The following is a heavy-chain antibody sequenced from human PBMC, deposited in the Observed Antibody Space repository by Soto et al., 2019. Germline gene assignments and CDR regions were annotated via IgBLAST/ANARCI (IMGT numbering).Heavy chain of an antibody. D-gene: IGHD5-12*01. CDR3: AHYILATCHSATATHY. CDR1: GFSLSTSGVG. J-gene: IGHJ4*02. CDR2: IYWDDDK. V-gene: IGHV2-5*02. Sequence: SGPTLVNPTQTLTLTCTFSGFSLSTSGVGVGWIRQPPGKALEWLALIYWDDDKRYSPSLKSRLTITKDTSKNQVVLTMTNMDPVDSATYYCAHYILATCHSATATHYPGQAPLVTLS.